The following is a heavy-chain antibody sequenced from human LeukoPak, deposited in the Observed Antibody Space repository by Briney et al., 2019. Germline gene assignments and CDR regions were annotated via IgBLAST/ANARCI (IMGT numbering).Heavy chain of an antibody. CDR1: GFTFSSYA. D-gene: IGHD6-13*01. Sequence: GRSLRLSCAASGFTFSSYAMHWVRQAPGKGLEWVAVISYDGSNKYYADSVKGRLTISRDNSKNTLYLQMNSLRAEDTAVYYCARVGASSSWLYPFDYWGQGTLVTVSS. J-gene: IGHJ4*02. V-gene: IGHV3-30*04. CDR3: ARVGASSSWLYPFDY. CDR2: ISYDGSNK.